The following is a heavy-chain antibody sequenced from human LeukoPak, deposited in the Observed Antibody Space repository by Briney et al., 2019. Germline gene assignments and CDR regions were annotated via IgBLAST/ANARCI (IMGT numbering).Heavy chain of an antibody. CDR1: GGSISSYY. CDR3: ARLKVADSESFDI. Sequence: SETLSLTCTVSGGSISSYYCSWIRQPAGKGLEWVGRIQISGSTNNNPSLESRLTISQDSSKNQVSLRLASATAADTAIYYCARLKVADSESFDIWGHGTLVAVSS. V-gene: IGHV4-4*07. CDR2: IQISGST. J-gene: IGHJ3*02.